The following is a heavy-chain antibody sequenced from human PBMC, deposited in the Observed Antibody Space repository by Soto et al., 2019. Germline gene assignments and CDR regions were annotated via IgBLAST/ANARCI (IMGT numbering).Heavy chain of an antibody. CDR3: ARDSGSYGFDY. CDR2: IYSGGST. CDR1: GFAVNSNY. J-gene: IGHJ4*02. Sequence: EVQLVETGGGLIQPGGSLRLSCAASGFAVNSNYMSWARQAPGKGLEWVSAIYSGGSTYYTDSVKGRFTISRDSSKNKLSLQMNSLRAEDTAVYYCARDSGSYGFDYWGQGTLVTVSS. D-gene: IGHD3-16*01. V-gene: IGHV3-53*02.